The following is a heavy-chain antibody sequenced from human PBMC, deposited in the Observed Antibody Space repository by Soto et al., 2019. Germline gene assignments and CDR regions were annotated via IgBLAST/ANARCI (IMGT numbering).Heavy chain of an antibody. CDR3: VVQGVDTRSGFSAADAL. CDR1: GYSFTSYW. CDR2: IYPGDSDT. V-gene: IGHV5-51*01. Sequence: GEALKISCKGSGYSFTSYWIGWVRQMPGKGLEWMGIIYPGDSDTRYSPSFQGQVTISADKSISTAFLQWSSLKASDTATYYCVVQGVDTRSGFSAADALLVHGT. D-gene: IGHD5-18*01. J-gene: IGHJ2*01.